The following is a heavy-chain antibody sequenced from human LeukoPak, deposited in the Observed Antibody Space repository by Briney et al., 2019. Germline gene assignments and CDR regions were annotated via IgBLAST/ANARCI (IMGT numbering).Heavy chain of an antibody. J-gene: IGHJ5*02. Sequence: ASVKVSCKASGYTFTGYGISWVRQAPGQGLEWMGWINAYNGNTNYAEKLQGRVTMTTDTSTSTAYMELRSLRPDDTAVYYCARGGYCRSTSCFDPWGQGTLVTVSS. D-gene: IGHD2-2*01. V-gene: IGHV1-18*01. CDR3: ARGGYCRSTSCFDP. CDR1: GYTFTGYG. CDR2: INAYNGNT.